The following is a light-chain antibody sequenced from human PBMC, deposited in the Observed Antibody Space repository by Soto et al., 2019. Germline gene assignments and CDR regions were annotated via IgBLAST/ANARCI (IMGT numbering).Light chain of an antibody. CDR1: QSISNY. Sequence: EIVLTQSPATLSLSPGERATLSCRASQSISNYLAWYQHKPGQAPRLLIYDASTRATGIPARFSGSGSGTDFSLPISSLEPEDFAVFFCQLRSNWPPTWTFGQGTKVEVK. J-gene: IGKJ1*01. CDR2: DAS. CDR3: QLRSNWPPTWT. V-gene: IGKV3-11*01.